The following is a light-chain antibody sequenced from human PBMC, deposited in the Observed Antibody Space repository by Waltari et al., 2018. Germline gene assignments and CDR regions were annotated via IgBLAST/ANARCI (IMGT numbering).Light chain of an antibody. Sequence: EIVLTQSPGPLSLSPGDRATLSCWASQSVGSSYLAWFQQKPGQAPRLLIYAVSSRATGIPDRFSGSGSGTDFTLTINRLEPEDSAVYYCQQYGSPPYTFGQGTKLEL. CDR2: AVS. CDR1: QSVGSSY. CDR3: QQYGSPPYT. V-gene: IGKV3-20*01. J-gene: IGKJ2*01.